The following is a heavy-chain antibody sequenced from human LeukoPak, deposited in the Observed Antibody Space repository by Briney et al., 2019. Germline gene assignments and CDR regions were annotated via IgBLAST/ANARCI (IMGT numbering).Heavy chain of an antibody. Sequence: GSLRLSCAASGFTFSTYWMTWVRPAPGKGLEWVATINQDGTEKYYVDSVKGRFTISRDNAKNSMYLQMNSLRVEDTAIYYCVKVAKYYYGSETYYFFEHWGQGTLVTASS. CDR2: INQDGTEK. J-gene: IGHJ4*02. D-gene: IGHD3-10*01. V-gene: IGHV3-7*01. CDR1: GFTFSTYW. CDR3: VKVAKYYYGSETYYFFEH.